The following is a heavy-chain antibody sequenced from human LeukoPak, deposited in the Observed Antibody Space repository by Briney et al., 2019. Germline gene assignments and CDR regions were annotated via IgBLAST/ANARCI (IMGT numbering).Heavy chain of an antibody. CDR2: ISDSGYSA. Sequence: GSLRLSCATSGFTFSSYAMSWVRQAPGKGLEWVSGISDSGYSAYYADSVKGRFTISRDNSKNTLSLQMNSLRAEDTAVYYCAKAYQASYWGQGTLVTVSS. CDR3: AKAYQASY. J-gene: IGHJ4*02. V-gene: IGHV3-23*01. D-gene: IGHD2-2*01. CDR1: GFTFSSYA.